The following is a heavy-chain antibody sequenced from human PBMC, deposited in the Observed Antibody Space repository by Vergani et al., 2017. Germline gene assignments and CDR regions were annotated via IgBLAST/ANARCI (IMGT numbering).Heavy chain of an antibody. CDR2: ISGNSGSI. CDR3: AKDTAYYYYYMDV. V-gene: IGHV3-9*01. CDR1: GFTFDDYA. J-gene: IGHJ6*03. Sequence: EVQLVESGGGLVQPGRSLRLSCAASGFTFDDYAMHWVRQAPGKGLEWVSGISGNSGSIGYADSVKGRFNISRDNAKNSLYLQMNSLRAEDTALYHCAKDTAYYYYYMDVWGKGTTVTVSS.